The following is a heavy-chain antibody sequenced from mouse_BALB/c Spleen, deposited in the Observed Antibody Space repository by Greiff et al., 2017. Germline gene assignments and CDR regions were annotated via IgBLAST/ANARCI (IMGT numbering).Heavy chain of an antibody. CDR3: ARNYRYDGFMDY. CDR2: ISSGSSTI. Sequence: DVMLVESGGGLVQPGGSRKLSCAASGFTFSSFGMHWVRQAPEKGLEWVAYISSGSSTIYYADTVKGRFTISRDNPKNTLFLQMTSLRSEDTAMYYCARNYRYDGFMDYWGQGTSVTVSS. CDR1: GFTFSSFG. J-gene: IGHJ4*01. V-gene: IGHV5-17*02. D-gene: IGHD2-14*01.